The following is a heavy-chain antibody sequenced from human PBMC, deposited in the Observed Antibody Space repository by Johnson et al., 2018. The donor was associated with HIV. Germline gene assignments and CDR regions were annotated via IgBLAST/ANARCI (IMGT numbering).Heavy chain of an antibody. D-gene: IGHD6-13*01. Sequence: QMQLVESGGGVVQPGRSLRLSCAASEFTFSSYPMHWVRQAPGTGLEWVALISYDGTNQYYADSAKGRFTISRDNSRNTLFLQMNSLRVEDTAAYYCARGVKQQLSVVDAFGIWGQGTMVTVSS. J-gene: IGHJ3*02. CDR3: ARGVKQQLSVVDAFGI. CDR1: EFTFSSYP. CDR2: ISYDGTNQ. V-gene: IGHV3-30*04.